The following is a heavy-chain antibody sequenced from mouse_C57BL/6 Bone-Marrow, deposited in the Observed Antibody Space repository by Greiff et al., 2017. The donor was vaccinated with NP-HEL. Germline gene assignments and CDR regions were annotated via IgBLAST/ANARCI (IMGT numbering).Heavy chain of an antibody. D-gene: IGHD2-4*01. CDR2: IYPGSGNT. J-gene: IGHJ4*01. V-gene: IGHV1-76*01. CDR3: ARRYDLYYYAMDY. CDR1: GYTFTDYY. Sequence: VQRVESGAELVRPGASVKLSCKASGYTFTDYYINWVKQRPGQGLEWIARIYPGSGNTYYNEKFKGKATLPAEESSSTAYMQLSSMTSEDSAVYFCARRYDLYYYAMDYWGQGTSVTVSS.